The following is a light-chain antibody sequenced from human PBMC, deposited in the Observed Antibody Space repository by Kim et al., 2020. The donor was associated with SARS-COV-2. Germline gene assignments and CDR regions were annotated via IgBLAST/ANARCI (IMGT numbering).Light chain of an antibody. V-gene: IGKV1-5*03. CDR3: QQYNSSPWK. Sequence: DIQMTQSPSTLSASVGDRVTITCRASQSISSWLAWYQQKPGKAPKLLIYKASSLESGVPSRFSGSGSGTEFTLTISSLQPDDFATYYCQQYNSSPWKFGQGTKLEI. CDR2: KAS. J-gene: IGKJ1*01. CDR1: QSISSW.